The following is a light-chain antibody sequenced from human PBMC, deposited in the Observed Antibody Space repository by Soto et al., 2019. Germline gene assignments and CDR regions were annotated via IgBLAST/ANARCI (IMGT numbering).Light chain of an antibody. CDR2: GVI. Sequence: QSALTQPASMSGSPGQSITISCTGTSSDVGGYNYVSWYQQHPGKAPKLMIYGVINRPSGVSSRFSGSKSGNTASLTISGLQAEDEADYHCSSYTDSDTYVFGTGTKVTVL. CDR1: SSDVGGYNY. J-gene: IGLJ1*01. CDR3: SSYTDSDTYV. V-gene: IGLV2-14*01.